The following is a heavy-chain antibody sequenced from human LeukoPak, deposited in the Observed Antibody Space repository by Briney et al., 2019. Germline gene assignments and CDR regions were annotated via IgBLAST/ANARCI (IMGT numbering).Heavy chain of an antibody. V-gene: IGHV3-7*01. Sequence: PGGSLRLSCAASGFTFSSNAMSWVRQAPGKGLEWVANIKQDGSEKYYVDSVKGRFTISRDNAKNSLYLQMNSLRAEDTAVYYCTPLDYWGQGTLVTVSS. CDR2: IKQDGSEK. J-gene: IGHJ4*02. CDR3: TPLDY. CDR1: GFTFSSNA.